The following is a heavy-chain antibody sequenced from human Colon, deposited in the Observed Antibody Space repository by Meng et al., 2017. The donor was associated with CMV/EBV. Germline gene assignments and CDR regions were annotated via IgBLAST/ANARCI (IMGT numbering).Heavy chain of an antibody. V-gene: IGHV4-34*01. CDR2: INHSGST. J-gene: IGHJ4*02. CDR3: ARGYDFWSGYYFGY. CDR1: RGLVSGYY. D-gene: IGHD3-3*01. Sequence: YRGLVSGYYRSWNRQPPGKGLEWIGEINHSGSTSYNPSRKSRVTISVDTSKIQCSLKLSSVTAADTAVYYCARGYDFWSGYYFGYWGQGTLVTVSS.